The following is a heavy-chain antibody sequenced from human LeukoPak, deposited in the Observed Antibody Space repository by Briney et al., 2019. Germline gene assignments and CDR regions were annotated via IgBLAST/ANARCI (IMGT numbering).Heavy chain of an antibody. D-gene: IGHD4-17*01. CDR2: IKSKTDGGTT. V-gene: IGHV3-15*01. CDR3: TIHKDWVTTSGFDY. CDR1: GFTFSNAW. Sequence: GGSLRLSCAASGFTFSNAWMSWVRQAPGKGLEWVGRIKSKTDGGTTDYAAPVRGRFTLLRDDSKNTLYLQMNSLITEDTAVFYCTIHKDWVTTSGFDYWGQGTLVTVSS. J-gene: IGHJ4*02.